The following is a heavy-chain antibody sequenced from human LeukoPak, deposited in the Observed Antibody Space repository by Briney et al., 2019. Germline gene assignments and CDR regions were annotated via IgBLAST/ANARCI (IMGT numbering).Heavy chain of an antibody. Sequence: PSETLSLTCTVSGGSISSSSYYWSWIRQPAGKGLEWIGRIYTSGSTNYNPSLKSRVTMSVDTSKNQFSLKLSSVTAADTAVYYCARDRYGGATIDWGQGTLVTVSS. CDR2: IYTSGST. CDR3: ARDRYGGATID. V-gene: IGHV4-61*02. J-gene: IGHJ4*02. CDR1: GGSISSSSYY. D-gene: IGHD1-26*01.